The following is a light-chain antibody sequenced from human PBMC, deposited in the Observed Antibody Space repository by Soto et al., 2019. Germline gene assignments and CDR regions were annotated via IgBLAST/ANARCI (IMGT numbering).Light chain of an antibody. V-gene: IGLV4-69*01. CDR1: SVHTTYA. CDR2: VNSDGSH. Sequence: QLVLTQSPSASASLGASVKLTCTLSSVHTTYAIAWHQQQPEKGPRYLLKVNSDGSHSKGDGIPDRFSGSSAGAERYLTISSLQSEDEADYYCQTWGTGFHVVFGRGTKVTVL. CDR3: QTWGTGFHVV. J-gene: IGLJ2*01.